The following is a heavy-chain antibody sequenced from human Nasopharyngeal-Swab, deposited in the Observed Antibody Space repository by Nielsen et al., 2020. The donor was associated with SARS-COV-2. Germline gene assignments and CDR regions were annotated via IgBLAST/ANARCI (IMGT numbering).Heavy chain of an antibody. J-gene: IGHJ4*02. CDR1: GFTFSSYG. Sequence: GSLRLSCAASGFTFSSYGMHWVRQPPGKGLEWIGSAFYTGSTYYNPSLKSRVTISVDTSKNQFSLRLSSVTAADTAVYYCARSPPVVMGISWGQGTLVTVSS. CDR3: ARSPPVVMGIS. D-gene: IGHD3-22*01. V-gene: IGHV4-39*01. CDR2: AFYTGST.